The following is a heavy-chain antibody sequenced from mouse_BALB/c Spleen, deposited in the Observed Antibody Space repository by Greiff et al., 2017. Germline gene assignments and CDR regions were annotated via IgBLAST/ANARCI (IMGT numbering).Heavy chain of an antibody. D-gene: IGHD2-4*01. J-gene: IGHJ2*01. V-gene: IGHV5-6*01. CDR3: ARHGDYDYEGYLDY. CDR1: GFTFSSYG. Sequence: EVMLVESGGDLVKPGGSLKLSCAASGFTFSSYGMSWVRQTPDKRLAWVATISSGGSYTYYPDSVKGRFTISRDNAKNTLYLQMSSLKSEDTAMYYCARHGDYDYEGYLDYWGQGTTLTVSS. CDR2: ISSGGSYT.